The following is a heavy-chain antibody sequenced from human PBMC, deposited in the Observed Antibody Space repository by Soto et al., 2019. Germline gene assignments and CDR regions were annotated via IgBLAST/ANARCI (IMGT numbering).Heavy chain of an antibody. CDR3: ARDLIVGRPGSYGMDV. J-gene: IGHJ6*02. Sequence: GGSLRLSCVASGFTFSTYAVHWVRQAPGKGLEWVATLSHDGSNEYYADSVKGRFTISRDNSKNTLYLQMNSLRAEDTAVYYCARDLIVGRPGSYGMDVWGQGTTVTVSS. CDR1: GFTFSTYA. D-gene: IGHD1-26*01. V-gene: IGHV3-30*03. CDR2: LSHDGSNE.